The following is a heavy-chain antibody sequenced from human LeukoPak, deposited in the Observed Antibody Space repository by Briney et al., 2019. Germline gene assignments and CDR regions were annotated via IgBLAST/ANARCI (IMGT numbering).Heavy chain of an antibody. V-gene: IGHV4-30-4*01. CDR2: IYYSGST. CDR3: GRHHYDGSGYYVSLFDS. CDR1: GVSISSSAYY. D-gene: IGHD3-22*01. J-gene: IGHJ4*02. Sequence: PSETLSLTCTVSGVSISSSAYYWSWIRQPPGKGLEWIGHIYYSGSTYYNPSLKSRVTVSVDMSKNQFSLKLTSVTAADTAVYYCGRHHYDGSGYYVSLFDSWGQGTLVTVSS.